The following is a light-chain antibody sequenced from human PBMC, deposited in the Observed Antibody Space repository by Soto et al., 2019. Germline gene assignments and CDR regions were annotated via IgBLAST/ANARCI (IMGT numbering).Light chain of an antibody. Sequence: QAVVTQEPSLTVSPGGTVTLTCGSSTGAVTSGHYPSWFQQKPGQAPRTLIYEVTKRPSGVPDRFSGSKSGNTASLTVSGLQAEDEAHYYCSSYAGKNIFWVFGGGTKLTVL. J-gene: IGLJ3*02. CDR2: EVT. V-gene: IGLV7-46*01. CDR1: TGAVTSGHY. CDR3: SSYAGKNIFWV.